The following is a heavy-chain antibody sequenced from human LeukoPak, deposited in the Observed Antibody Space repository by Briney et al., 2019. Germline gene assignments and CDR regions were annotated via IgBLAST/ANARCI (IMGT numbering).Heavy chain of an antibody. Sequence: PGGSLRLSCAASGFTFSSYEMNWVRQAPGKGLEWVSYISSSGSTIYYADSVKGRFTISRDNAKNSLYLQMNSLRAEDTAVYYCARDALENPSTLWRVLKKPPPYNAFDIWGQGTMVTVSS. CDR3: ARDALENPSTLWRVLKKPPPYNAFDI. V-gene: IGHV3-48*03. CDR2: ISSSGSTI. CDR1: GFTFSSYE. J-gene: IGHJ3*02. D-gene: IGHD1-1*01.